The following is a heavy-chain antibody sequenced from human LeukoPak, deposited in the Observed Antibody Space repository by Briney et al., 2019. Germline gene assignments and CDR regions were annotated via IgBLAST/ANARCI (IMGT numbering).Heavy chain of an antibody. CDR3: AKEFGYSGHYYYYYYMDV. J-gene: IGHJ6*03. CDR1: GFTFSSYA. Sequence: GGSLRLSCAASGFTFSSYAMSWVRQAPGKGLEWVSAISGSGGSTYYADSVKGRFTISRDNSKNTLYLQMNSLRAEDTAVYYCAKEFGYSGHYYYYYYMDVWGKGTTVTVSS. D-gene: IGHD5-12*01. CDR2: ISGSGGST. V-gene: IGHV3-23*01.